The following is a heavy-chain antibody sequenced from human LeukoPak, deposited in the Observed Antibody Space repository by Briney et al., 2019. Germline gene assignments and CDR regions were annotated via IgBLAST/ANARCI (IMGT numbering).Heavy chain of an antibody. J-gene: IGHJ4*02. CDR3: ARGTYYFDY. Sequence: GSLRLSCAVSGFTVSSNHMSWVRQAPGKGLEWVSYISTSSSIIYYADSVKGRFTISRDNAKNSLYLQMNSLRAEDTALYYCARGTYYFDYWGQGTLVTVSS. CDR1: GFTVSSNH. V-gene: IGHV3-48*01. D-gene: IGHD1/OR15-1a*01. CDR2: ISTSSSII.